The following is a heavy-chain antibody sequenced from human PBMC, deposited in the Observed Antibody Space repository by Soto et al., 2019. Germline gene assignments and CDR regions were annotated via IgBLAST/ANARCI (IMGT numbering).Heavy chain of an antibody. CDR3: ARVVISGSYLDY. Sequence: GGSLRLSCAASGFTFSTYAVHWVRQAPGKGLEWVAFISDDGSNIHYADSVKGRFTISRDNAKNSLYLQMNSLRAEDTAVYYCARVVISGSYLDYWGQGTLVTVSS. CDR1: GFTFSTYA. J-gene: IGHJ4*02. V-gene: IGHV3-30-3*01. D-gene: IGHD1-26*01. CDR2: ISDDGSNI.